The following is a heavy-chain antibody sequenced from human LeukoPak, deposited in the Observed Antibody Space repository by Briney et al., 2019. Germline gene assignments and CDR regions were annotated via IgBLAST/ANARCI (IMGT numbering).Heavy chain of an antibody. D-gene: IGHD3-22*01. J-gene: IGHJ4*02. CDR2: INPSGGST. Sequence: ASVKVSCKASGYTFTSYYMHWVRQAPGQGLEWMGIINPSGGSTSYAQKFQGRVTMTKDTSTSTVYMELSSLRSEDTAVYYCARGEGTYYYESSGYPPAYYFDYWGQGTLVTASS. CDR3: ARGEGTYYYESSGYPPAYYFDY. CDR1: GYTFTSYY. V-gene: IGHV1-46*01.